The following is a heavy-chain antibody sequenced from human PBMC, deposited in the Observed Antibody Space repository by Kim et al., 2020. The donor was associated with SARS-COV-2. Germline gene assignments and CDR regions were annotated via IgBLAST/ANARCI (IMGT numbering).Heavy chain of an antibody. D-gene: IGHD6-13*01. CDR1: GGSISSYY. CDR2: IYYSGST. Sequence: SETLSLTCTVSGGSISSYYWSWIRQPPGKGLEWIGYIYYSGSTNYNPSLKSRVTISVDTSKNQFSLKLSSVTAADTAVYYCARHSRDQLAAAGANWFDPWGQGTLVTVSS. J-gene: IGHJ5*02. V-gene: IGHV4-59*08. CDR3: ARHSRDQLAAAGANWFDP.